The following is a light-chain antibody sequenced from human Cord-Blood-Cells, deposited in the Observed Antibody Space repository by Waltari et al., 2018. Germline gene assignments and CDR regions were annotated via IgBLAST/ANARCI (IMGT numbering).Light chain of an antibody. J-gene: IGLJ1*01. Sequence: QSALTQPASVSGSPGQSITIPCTGTSSDVGGYNYVSRYQQHPGKAPKLMIYDVSNRPSGVSNRFSGSKSGNTASPTISGLQAEDEADYYCSSYTSSSKVFGTGTKVTVL. CDR2: DVS. CDR3: SSYTSSSKV. CDR1: SSDVGGYNY. V-gene: IGLV2-14*01.